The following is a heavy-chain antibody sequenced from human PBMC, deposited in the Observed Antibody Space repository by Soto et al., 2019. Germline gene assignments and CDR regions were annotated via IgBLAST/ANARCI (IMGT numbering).Heavy chain of an antibody. Sequence: GGSLRLSCAASGFTFSSYSMNWVRQAPGKGLEWVSFISTSGSSTDYADSVKGRFTISRDNSKNMLYLQMNSLRAEDTAVYYCAKNIVATIKDYYFDYWGQGTLVTVSS. J-gene: IGHJ4*02. CDR2: ISTSGSST. D-gene: IGHD5-12*01. CDR1: GFTFSSYS. V-gene: IGHV3-48*01. CDR3: AKNIVATIKDYYFDY.